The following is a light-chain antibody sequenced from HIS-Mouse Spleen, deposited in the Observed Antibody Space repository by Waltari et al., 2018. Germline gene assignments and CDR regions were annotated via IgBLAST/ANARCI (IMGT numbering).Light chain of an antibody. CDR3: CSYAGSYTYVV. CDR1: SSDGGGYNY. Sequence: QSALTQPRSVSGSPGQSVTISCTGTSSDGGGYNYVSWYQQHPGKAPKPMIYDVSKRPSGVPDRFSGSKSGNTASLTISGLQAEDEADYYCCSYAGSYTYVVFGGGTKLTVL. J-gene: IGLJ2*01. CDR2: DVS. V-gene: IGLV2-11*01.